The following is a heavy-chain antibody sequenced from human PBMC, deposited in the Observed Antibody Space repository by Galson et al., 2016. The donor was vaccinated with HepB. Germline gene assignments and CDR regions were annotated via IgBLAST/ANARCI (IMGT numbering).Heavy chain of an antibody. J-gene: IGHJ6*02. D-gene: IGHD3-16*01. V-gene: IGHV4-34*01. Sequence: ETLSLTCAVYGGSFSGYFWSWIRQPPGKGLEWIGEINIGGSTNYTPSLKSRVTISMDMSMKQFSLKMTSVTAADTAVYYCARGRGRYGMDVWGQGTTVTVSS. CDR2: INIGGST. CDR3: ARGRGRYGMDV. CDR1: GGSFSGYF.